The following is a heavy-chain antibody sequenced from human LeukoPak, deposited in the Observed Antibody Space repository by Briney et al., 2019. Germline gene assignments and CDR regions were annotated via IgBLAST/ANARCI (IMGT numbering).Heavy chain of an antibody. Sequence: GGSLRLSCAASGFTFSNAWMSWVRQAPGKGLEWVGRIKSKTDGGTTDYAAPVKGRFTISRDDSKNTLYLQMNSLKTEDTAVYYCTTGRPSYARGYYYYGMDVWGQGTTVTVSS. J-gene: IGHJ6*02. V-gene: IGHV3-15*01. CDR3: TTGRPSYARGYYYYGMDV. D-gene: IGHD3-10*01. CDR1: GFTFSNAW. CDR2: IKSKTDGGTT.